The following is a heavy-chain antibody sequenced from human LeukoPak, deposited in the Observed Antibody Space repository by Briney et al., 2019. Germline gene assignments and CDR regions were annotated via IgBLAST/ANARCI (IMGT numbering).Heavy chain of an antibody. CDR1: GFNFNSYE. J-gene: IGHJ4*02. CDR2: ISRSGRVT. V-gene: IGHV3-48*03. D-gene: IGHD5-18*01. CDR3: ARDLDNGEYTYGCHDA. Sequence: GGSVRLSCAVSGFNFNSYEMTWVRQAPGKGLEWVSYISRSGRVTHYADSVRGRFTIARDDAKNSLYLQMNRLRPEDTAVYYCARDLDNGEYTYGCHDAGGQGTLVTVSS.